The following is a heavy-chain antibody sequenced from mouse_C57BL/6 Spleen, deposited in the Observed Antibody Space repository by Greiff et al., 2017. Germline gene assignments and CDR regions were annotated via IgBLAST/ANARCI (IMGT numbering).Heavy chain of an antibody. D-gene: IGHD2-1*01. J-gene: IGHJ4*01. V-gene: IGHV3-6*01. CDR3: ARGDAAYGNYVNAMDY. CDR1: GYSITSGYY. CDR2: ISYDGSN. Sequence: EVQLQESGPGLVKPSQSLSLTCSVTGYSITSGYYWNWIRQFPGNKLEWMGYISYDGSNNYNPSLKNRISITRDTSKNQFFLKLNSVTTEDTATYYCARGDAAYGNYVNAMDYWGQGTSVTVSS.